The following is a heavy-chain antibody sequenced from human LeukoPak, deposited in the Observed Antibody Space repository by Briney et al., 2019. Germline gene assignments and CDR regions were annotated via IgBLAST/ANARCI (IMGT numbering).Heavy chain of an antibody. V-gene: IGHV3-23*01. CDR2: ISGSGGST. J-gene: IGHJ4*02. D-gene: IGHD3-10*01. CDR3: AKKYPCYGSGSDTIDY. Sequence: GGSLRLSCAASGFTFSSNAMCWVRQPPAKGLEWVSAISGSGGSTYYSDSVKGRFTISRDNSKDTLYLQMNSLRAEDTAVYYCAKKYPCYGSGSDTIDYWGQGTLVTVSS. CDR1: GFTFSSNA.